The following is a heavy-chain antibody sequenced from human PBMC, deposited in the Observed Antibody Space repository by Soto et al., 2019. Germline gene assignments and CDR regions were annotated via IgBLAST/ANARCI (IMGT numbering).Heavy chain of an antibody. D-gene: IGHD6-13*01. CDR3: ARGGGSSWDQLLAY. CDR2: IHSSGTA. V-gene: IGHV4-59*08. J-gene: IGHJ4*02. Sequence: SETLSLTCTVSGDSIDSYYWNWIRQPPGEGLEWIGYIHSSGTANYNPSLKSRVTISVDTSQNLFSLRLSPVTAADTAVYYCARGGGSSWDQLLAYWGQGSPVTVSS. CDR1: GDSIDSYY.